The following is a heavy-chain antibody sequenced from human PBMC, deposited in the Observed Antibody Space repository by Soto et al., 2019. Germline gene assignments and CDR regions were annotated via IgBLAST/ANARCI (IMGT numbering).Heavy chain of an antibody. CDR2: ISSGSDTI. Sequence: GGSLRLSCAASGFSFSTYEMNWVRQAPGKGLEWVAYISSGSDTIHYADSVRGRFTVSRDNAKNSLYLQMNSLRAEDTALYYCARDRAAGGYWGQGTLVTVSS. V-gene: IGHV3-48*03. CDR1: GFSFSTYE. D-gene: IGHD6-13*01. CDR3: ARDRAAGGY. J-gene: IGHJ4*02.